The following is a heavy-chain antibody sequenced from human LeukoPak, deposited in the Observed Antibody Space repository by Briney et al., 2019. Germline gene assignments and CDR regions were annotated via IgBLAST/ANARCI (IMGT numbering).Heavy chain of an antibody. CDR1: GFTFSDYY. Sequence: PGGSLRLSCAASGFTFSDYYMTWIRQAPGKGLEWVSAISGSGASTYYTDSVKGRFTISRDNSKNTLYLQMNSLRAEDTAVYYCAKDLRGDYSLYYFDYWGPGTLVTVSS. D-gene: IGHD4-17*01. CDR3: AKDLRGDYSLYYFDY. J-gene: IGHJ4*02. CDR2: ISGSGAST. V-gene: IGHV3-23*01.